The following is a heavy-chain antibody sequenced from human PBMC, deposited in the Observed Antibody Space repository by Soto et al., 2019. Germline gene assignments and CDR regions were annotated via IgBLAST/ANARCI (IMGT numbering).Heavy chain of an antibody. V-gene: IGHV4-59*08. J-gene: IGHJ5*02. CDR3: VRLIGNSWLDT. CDR2: IYYSGST. CDR1: GDSISSYY. Sequence: SETLSLTCAVSGDSISSYYWSWIRQPPGKGLEWIGYIYYSGSTNYNPSLKSRVTISVDTSKNQVSLQLNSVTPDDTAVYYCVRLIGNSWLDTWGQGTLVTVSS.